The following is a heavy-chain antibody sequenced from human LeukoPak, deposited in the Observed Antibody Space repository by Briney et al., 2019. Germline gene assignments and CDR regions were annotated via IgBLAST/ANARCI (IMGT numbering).Heavy chain of an antibody. J-gene: IGHJ3*02. Sequence: PAETLSLTCTLSGYSISSGYYWGWIRQPPGKGLEWIGSIYHSGSTYYNPSLKSRATISVDTSKNQFSLKLSSVTAAGTAVYYCARDRPRGYDSRGYYSLDAFDIWGQGTMVTVSS. D-gene: IGHD3-22*01. CDR1: GYSISSGYY. CDR3: ARDRPRGYDSRGYYSLDAFDI. V-gene: IGHV4-38-2*02. CDR2: IYHSGST.